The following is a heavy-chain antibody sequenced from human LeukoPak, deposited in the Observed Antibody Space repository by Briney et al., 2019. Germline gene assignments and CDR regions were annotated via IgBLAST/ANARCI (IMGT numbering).Heavy chain of an antibody. Sequence: GGSLRLSCAASGFTLRNYVIHWVRQAPGKGLEWVAVTSSDLNVKLYADSVKGRFTISRDNSRSTLYLQMNSLRPEDRAIYYCAREGYYGSGSPPSLYFDYWGRGTLVTVSS. CDR3: AREGYYGSGSPPSLYFDY. CDR2: TSSDLNVK. D-gene: IGHD3-10*01. J-gene: IGHJ4*02. V-gene: IGHV3-30-3*01. CDR1: GFTLRNYV.